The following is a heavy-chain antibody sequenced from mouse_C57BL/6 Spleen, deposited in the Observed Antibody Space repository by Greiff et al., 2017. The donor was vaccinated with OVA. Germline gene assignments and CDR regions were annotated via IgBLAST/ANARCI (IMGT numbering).Heavy chain of an antibody. Sequence: QVQLQQSGAELVKPGASVKLSCKASGYTFTSYWMQWVKQRPGQGLEWIGEIDPSDSYTNYNQKFKGKATLTVDTSSSTAYMQLSSLTSEDSAVYYCARDLEAMDYWGQGTSVTVSS. CDR1: GYTFTSYW. CDR3: ARDLEAMDY. CDR2: IDPSDSYT. J-gene: IGHJ4*01. D-gene: IGHD2-10*02. V-gene: IGHV1-50*01.